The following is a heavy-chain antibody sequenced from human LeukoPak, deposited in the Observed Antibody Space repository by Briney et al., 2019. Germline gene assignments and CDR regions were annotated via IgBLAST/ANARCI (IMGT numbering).Heavy chain of an antibody. D-gene: IGHD6-19*01. CDR2: IYSGGST. J-gene: IGHJ4*02. Sequence: GGSLRLSCAASGFTVSSNYMSWVRQAPGKGLEWVSVIYSGGSTYYADSVKGRFTISRDNSKNSLYLQMNSLRAEDTAVYYCARASSGWYYFDYWGQGTLVTVSS. CDR1: GFTVSSNY. V-gene: IGHV3-66*01. CDR3: ARASSGWYYFDY.